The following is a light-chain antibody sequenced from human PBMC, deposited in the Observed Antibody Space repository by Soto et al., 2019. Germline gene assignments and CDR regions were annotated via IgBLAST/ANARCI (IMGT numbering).Light chain of an antibody. V-gene: IGKV3-20*01. J-gene: IGKJ2*01. CDR3: QKYGSSFLT. CDR2: DAS. Sequence: EIGLTQSPGTLSLSPGERATLSCRASQSVTTNQLAWFQQKPGQAPRLLIYDASGRATGIPDRFSGSGSGTDFTLTISRLEPEDFAVYYCQKYGSSFLTFGQGTKLEIK. CDR1: QSVTTNQ.